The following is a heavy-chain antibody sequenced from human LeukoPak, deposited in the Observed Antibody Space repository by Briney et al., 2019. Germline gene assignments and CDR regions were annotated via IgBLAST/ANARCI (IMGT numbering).Heavy chain of an antibody. J-gene: IGHJ4*02. CDR1: GYTFTGYY. D-gene: IGHD2-2*01. Sequence: EASVKVSCKASGYTFTGYYMHWVRQAPGQGLEWMGWINPNSGGTNYAQKFQGRVTVTRDTSISTAYMELSSLRSDDTAVYYCARDLLGYCSSTSCFPFDYWGLGTLVTVSS. V-gene: IGHV1-2*02. CDR3: ARDLLGYCSSTSCFPFDY. CDR2: INPNSGGT.